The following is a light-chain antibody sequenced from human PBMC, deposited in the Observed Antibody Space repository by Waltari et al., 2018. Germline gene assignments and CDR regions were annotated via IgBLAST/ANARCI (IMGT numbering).Light chain of an antibody. Sequence: IQVIQSPSSLSASVGDRVTITCRASQSISDYLNWFQVKPGRAPNLLIYAATGLQSGVPSRFNGSGSGTHFTLTISRLRPEDSASYFCQQNYRTPPTFGQGTKVEI. V-gene: IGKV1-39*01. J-gene: IGKJ1*01. CDR3: QQNYRTPPT. CDR2: AAT. CDR1: QSISDY.